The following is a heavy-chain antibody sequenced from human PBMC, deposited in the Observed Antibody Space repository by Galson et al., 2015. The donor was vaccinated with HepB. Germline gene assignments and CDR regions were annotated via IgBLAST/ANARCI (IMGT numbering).Heavy chain of an antibody. J-gene: IGHJ4*01. V-gene: IGHV3-30*02. Sequence: SLRLSCAASGFTFSSYGMHWVRQAPGKGLEWVAFIRYDGSNKYYADSVKGRFTISRDNSKNTLYLQMNSLRAEDTAVYYCAKLTSTYYYDSSTHGELGYWGQGTLVTVSS. CDR3: AKLTSTYYYDSSTHGELGY. CDR2: IRYDGSNK. CDR1: GFTFSSYG. D-gene: IGHD3-22*01.